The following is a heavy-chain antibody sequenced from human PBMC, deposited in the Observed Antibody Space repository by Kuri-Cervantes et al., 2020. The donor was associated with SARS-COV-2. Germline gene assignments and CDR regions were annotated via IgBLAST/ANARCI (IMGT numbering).Heavy chain of an antibody. Sequence: GESLKIFCAASGFTFSSYAMSWVRQAPGKGLEWVSAISGSGGSTYYADSVKGRFTISRDNSKNTLYLQMYSLRAEDTAVYYCAKDLGHQYWFDPWGQGTLVTVSS. CDR2: ISGSGGST. V-gene: IGHV3-23*01. J-gene: IGHJ5*02. CDR1: GFTFSSYA. CDR3: AKDLGHQYWFDP. D-gene: IGHD2-2*01.